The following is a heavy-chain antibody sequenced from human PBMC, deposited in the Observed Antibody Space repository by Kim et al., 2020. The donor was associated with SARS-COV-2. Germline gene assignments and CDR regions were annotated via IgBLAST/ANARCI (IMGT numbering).Heavy chain of an antibody. J-gene: IGHJ4*02. D-gene: IGHD5-18*01. Sequence: GGSLRLSCAASGFTLSSYNMNWVRQAPGKGLEWISFISSSSGAIYYADSVRGRFTVSRDNAKNSLYLLMNSLRDEDTAMYYCARGGGYDYDYTFDYWGQG. CDR1: GFTLSSYN. CDR2: ISSSSGAI. CDR3: ARGGGYDYDYTFDY. V-gene: IGHV3-48*02.